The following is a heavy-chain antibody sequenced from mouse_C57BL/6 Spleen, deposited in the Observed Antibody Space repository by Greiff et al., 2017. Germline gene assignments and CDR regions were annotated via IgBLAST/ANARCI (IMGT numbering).Heavy chain of an antibody. CDR1: GYAFSSYW. CDR2: IYPGDGDT. J-gene: IGHJ2*01. V-gene: IGHV1-80*01. Sequence: VQLQESGAELVKPGASVKISCKASGYAFSSYWMNWVKQRPGKGLEWIGQIYPGDGDTNYNGKFKGKATLTADKSSSTAYMQLSSLTSEDSAVYFCARRGDYYGNFDYWGQGTTLTVSS. D-gene: IGHD1-1*01. CDR3: ARRGDYYGNFDY.